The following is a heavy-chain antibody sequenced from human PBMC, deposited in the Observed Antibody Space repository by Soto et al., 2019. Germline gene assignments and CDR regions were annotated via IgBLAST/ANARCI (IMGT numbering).Heavy chain of an antibody. CDR3: ATMRTGDGIDY. D-gene: IGHD7-27*01. Sequence: KTSETLSLTCPVSGGSISSTGYYWSWIRQHPGKCLEWIGYIYYSGNTYYNPSLKSRVTISLDTSKNQFSLKLSSVTAADTAMYYCATMRTGDGIDYWGQGTLVTVSS. V-gene: IGHV4-31*03. CDR2: IYYSGNT. CDR1: GGSISSTGYY. J-gene: IGHJ4*02.